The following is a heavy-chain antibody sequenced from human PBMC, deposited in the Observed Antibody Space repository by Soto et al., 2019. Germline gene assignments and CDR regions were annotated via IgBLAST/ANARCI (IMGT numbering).Heavy chain of an antibody. J-gene: IGHJ4*02. V-gene: IGHV5-51*01. CDR3: AGVNSSGWYYFDY. CDR2: IYPGDSDT. D-gene: IGHD6-19*01. CDR1: GYSFTSYW. Sequence: HGESLKISCKGSGYSFTSYWIGWVRQMPGKGLEWMGIIYPGDSDTRYSPSFQGQVTISADKSISTAYLQWSSLKASDTAMYYCAGVNSSGWYYFDYWGQGTLVTVSS.